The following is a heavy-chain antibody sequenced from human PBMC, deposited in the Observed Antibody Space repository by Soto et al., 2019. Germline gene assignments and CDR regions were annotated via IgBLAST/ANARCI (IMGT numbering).Heavy chain of an antibody. CDR1: SGSISSSNW. J-gene: IGHJ4*02. CDR3: ASHLLMTGTRAFDQ. CDR2: IAHTENT. V-gene: IGHV4-4*02. D-gene: IGHD2-8*01. Sequence: KPSETLSLTCAVSSGSISSSNWWSWVRQPPGKGLEWIGEIAHTENTNYNPSLKSRVTISVDKSKNQFSLRLTSVTAADTAVYYCASHLLMTGTRAFDQWGQGTLVTVSS.